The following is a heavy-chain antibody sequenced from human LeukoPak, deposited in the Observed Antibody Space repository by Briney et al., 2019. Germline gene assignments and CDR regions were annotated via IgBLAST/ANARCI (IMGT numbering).Heavy chain of an antibody. J-gene: IGHJ4*02. V-gene: IGHV1-69*05. Sequence: ASVKVSCKASGGTFSSYTISWVRQAPGQGLEWMGGIIPIFGTANYAQKFQGRVTITTDESTSTAYMELSSLRSEDTAVYYCARVIEYSSSLGNYWGQGTLVTVSS. CDR2: IIPIFGTA. CDR1: GGTFSSYT. D-gene: IGHD6-6*01. CDR3: ARVIEYSSSLGNY.